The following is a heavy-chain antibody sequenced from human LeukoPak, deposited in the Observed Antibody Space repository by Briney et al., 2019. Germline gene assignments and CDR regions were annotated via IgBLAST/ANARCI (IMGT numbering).Heavy chain of an antibody. CDR3: ARDSPSTYDDILTGYLFDYYYYGMDV. Sequence: PGGSLRLSCAASGFTFSSYEMNWVRQAPGKGLEWVSYISSSGSTIYYADSVKGRFTISRDNAKNSLYLQMDSLRAEDTAVYYCARDSPSTYDDILTGYLFDYYYYGMDVWGQGTTVTVSS. CDR2: ISSSGSTI. CDR1: GFTFSSYE. V-gene: IGHV3-48*03. D-gene: IGHD3-9*01. J-gene: IGHJ6*02.